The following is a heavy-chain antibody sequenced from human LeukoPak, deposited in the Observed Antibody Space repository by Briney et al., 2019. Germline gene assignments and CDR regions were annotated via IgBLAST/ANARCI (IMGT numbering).Heavy chain of an antibody. CDR2: IWYDGTNK. D-gene: IGHD2-15*01. CDR1: GFTFSSYG. J-gene: IGHJ4*02. Sequence: GGSLRLSCVASGFTFSSYGMHWVRQAPGKGLEWVAVIWYDGTNKYYADSVKGRFTISRDNSKNTLYLQMNSLRAEDTAVYYCARDFLGYCSGGSCQRSYFFDYWGQGTLVTVSS. V-gene: IGHV3-33*01. CDR3: ARDFLGYCSGGSCQRSYFFDY.